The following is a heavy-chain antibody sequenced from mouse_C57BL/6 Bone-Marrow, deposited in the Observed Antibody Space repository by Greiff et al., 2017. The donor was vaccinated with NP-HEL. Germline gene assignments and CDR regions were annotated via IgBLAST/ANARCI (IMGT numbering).Heavy chain of an antibody. V-gene: IGHV5-4*03. D-gene: IGHD1-1*01. CDR2: ISDGGSYI. CDR3: ASHTTVVDTAYYAMDY. CDR1: GFTFSSYA. Sequence: EVKLMESGGGLVKPGGSLKLSCAASGFTFSSYAMSWVRQAPEKRLEWVATISDGGSYIYYPDNVKGRFTISRDNAKNNLYLQMSHLKSEETSMYYCASHTTVVDTAYYAMDYWGQGTSVTVSS. J-gene: IGHJ4*01.